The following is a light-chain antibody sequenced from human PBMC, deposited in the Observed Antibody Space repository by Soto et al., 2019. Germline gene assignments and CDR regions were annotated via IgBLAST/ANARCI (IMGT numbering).Light chain of an antibody. Sequence: EIVMTQSPATLSVSPGERATLSCRASQSVRTNLAWYQHKPGQSPRLLIYGASNRATGFPARFSGSGSGTEFTLTISSLQSEDFAVYYCQQYSYWPRTFGQGTKVDIK. CDR2: GAS. CDR1: QSVRTN. CDR3: QQYSYWPRT. J-gene: IGKJ1*01. V-gene: IGKV3-15*01.